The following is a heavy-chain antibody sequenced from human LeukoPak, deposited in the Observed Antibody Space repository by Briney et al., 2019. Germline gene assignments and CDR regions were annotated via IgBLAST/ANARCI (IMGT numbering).Heavy chain of an antibody. CDR1: GFTFSSYA. D-gene: IGHD1-1*01. CDR3: ARDRQGTTLFDY. V-gene: IGHV3-23*01. J-gene: IGHJ4*02. CDR2: ISGSGGGT. Sequence: GGSLRLSCAASGFTFSSYAMSWVRQAPGKGLEWVSVISGSGGGTYYADGVKGRFTISRDKSKNTLSLQMNSLRAEDTAVYYCARDRQGTTLFDYWGQGTLVTVSS.